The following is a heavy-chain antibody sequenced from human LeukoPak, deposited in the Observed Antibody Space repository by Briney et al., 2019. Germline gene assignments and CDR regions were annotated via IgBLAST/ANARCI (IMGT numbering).Heavy chain of an antibody. V-gene: IGHV4-39*07. CDR2: IYYSGST. D-gene: IGHD2-15*01. Sequence: SETLSLTCTVSGGSISSSSYYWGWIRQPPGKGLEWIGTIYYSGSTYYNSSLKSRVTISVDTSKNQFSLKLSSVTAADTAVYYCARDIKYCSGGSCYGIYYYYCGMDVWGQGTTVTVSS. CDR3: ARDIKYCSGGSCYGIYYYYCGMDV. CDR1: GGSISSSSYY. J-gene: IGHJ6*02.